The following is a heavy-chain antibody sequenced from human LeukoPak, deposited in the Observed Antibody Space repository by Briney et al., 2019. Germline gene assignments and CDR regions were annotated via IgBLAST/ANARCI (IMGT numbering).Heavy chain of an antibody. CDR1: GFTFSTFA. J-gene: IGHJ5*02. CDR2: ICDAAGTT. D-gene: IGHD2-15*01. V-gene: IGHV3-23*01. Sequence: PGGSLRLSCAASGFTFSTFAMNWVRQAPGKGLEWVSTICDAAGTTYYADSVRGRFTISRDNSKNTLYLQMNSLRAEDTAVYYCARGGGRPYCSGGSCYSWFDPWGQGTLVTVSS. CDR3: ARGGGRPYCSGGSCYSWFDP.